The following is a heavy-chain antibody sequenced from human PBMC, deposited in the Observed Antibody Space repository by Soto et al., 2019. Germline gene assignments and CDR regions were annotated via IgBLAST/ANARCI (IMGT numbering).Heavy chain of an antibody. D-gene: IGHD6-19*01. J-gene: IGHJ6*02. V-gene: IGHV1-69*13. CDR3: ARDGQSSSGWYRYYYYYGMDV. CDR1: GGTFSSYA. CDR2: IIPIFGTA. Sequence: SVKVSCKASGGTFSSYAISWVRQAPGQGLEWMGGIIPIFGTANYAQKFQGRVTITADESTSTAYMELSSLRSEDTAVYYCARDGQSSSGWYRYYYYYGMDVWGQGTTVTVSS.